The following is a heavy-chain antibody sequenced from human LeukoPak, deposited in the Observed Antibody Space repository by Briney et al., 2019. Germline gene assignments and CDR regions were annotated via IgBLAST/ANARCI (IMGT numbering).Heavy chain of an antibody. D-gene: IGHD2-2*01. CDR2: INHSGST. CDR1: GGSFSGYY. CDR3: ARGRSYVVVPAASGAFDI. J-gene: IGHJ3*02. Sequence: PAETLSLTCAVYGGSFSGYYWSWIRQPPGKGLEWIGEINHSGSTNYNPSLKSRVTISLDPSRAQFPLKLSSVSAADTAVYYCARGRSYVVVPAASGAFDIWGHGTMVTVSS. V-gene: IGHV4-34*01.